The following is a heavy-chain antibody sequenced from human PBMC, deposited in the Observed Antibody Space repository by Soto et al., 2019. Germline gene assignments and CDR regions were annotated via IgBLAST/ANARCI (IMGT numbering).Heavy chain of an antibody. Sequence: QVQLQESGPGLVKPSQTLSLTCTVSGGSISSGGYSWSWFRQHPGKSLEWIGYIYYSGSTSYNPSLKSRLTISVDTSKNQFSLKLSPVTAADTAVYYCARGVIHWGQGTLVTVSS. V-gene: IGHV4-31*03. CDR3: ARGVIH. CDR1: GGSISSGGYS. CDR2: IYYSGST. D-gene: IGHD3-16*02. J-gene: IGHJ4*02.